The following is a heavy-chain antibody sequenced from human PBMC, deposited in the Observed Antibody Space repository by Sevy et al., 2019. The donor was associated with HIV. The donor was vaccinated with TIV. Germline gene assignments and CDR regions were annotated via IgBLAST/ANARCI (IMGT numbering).Heavy chain of an antibody. Sequence: GGSLRLSCAASGFTFDDYAMHWVRQAPGKGLEWVSGISWNSGSIGYADSVKGRFTISRDNAKNSLYLQMNSLRAEDTALYYCAKDMGVKGYGMDVWGQGTTVTVSS. CDR2: ISWNSGSI. D-gene: IGHD2-21*01. CDR1: GFTFDDYA. V-gene: IGHV3-9*01. J-gene: IGHJ6*02. CDR3: AKDMGVKGYGMDV.